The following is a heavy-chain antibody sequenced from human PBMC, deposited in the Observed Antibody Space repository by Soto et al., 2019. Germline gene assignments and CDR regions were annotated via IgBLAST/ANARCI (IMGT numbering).Heavy chain of an antibody. V-gene: IGHV3-74*01. J-gene: IGHJ5*02. D-gene: IGHD4-17*01. Sequence: GGSLRLSCAASGFTFSNYWMHWVRQAPGKGLVWVSRINTDGSRKSYADSVKGRFTISRDNAKNTLYLQMNSLRAEDTAVYYCASVTTPPVPWGQGTLVIVSS. CDR3: ASVTTPPVP. CDR2: INTDGSRK. CDR1: GFTFSNYW.